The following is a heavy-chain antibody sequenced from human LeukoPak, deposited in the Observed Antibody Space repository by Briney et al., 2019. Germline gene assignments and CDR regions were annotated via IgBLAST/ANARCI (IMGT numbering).Heavy chain of an antibody. CDR1: GGTFSSYA. CDR2: IIPIFGTA. D-gene: IGHD4-23*01. Sequence: ASVKVSCKASGGTFSSYAISWVRQAPGQGLEWMGGIIPIFGTANYAQKFQGRVTITADESTSTAYMELSSLRSEDTAVYYCVSLISYGGNSRGVFYYYGMDVWGQGATVTVSS. CDR3: VSLISYGGNSRGVFYYYGMDV. J-gene: IGHJ6*02. V-gene: IGHV1-69*01.